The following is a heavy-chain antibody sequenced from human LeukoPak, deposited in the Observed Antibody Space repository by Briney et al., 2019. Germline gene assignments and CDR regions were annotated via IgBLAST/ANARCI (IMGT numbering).Heavy chain of an antibody. V-gene: IGHV4-59*01. J-gene: IGHJ3*02. CDR1: GGSISSYY. D-gene: IGHD3-22*01. CDR2: IYYSGST. Sequence: PSETLSLTCTVSGGSISSYYWSWIRQPPGKGLEWIGYIYYSGSTNYNPSLKSRVTISVDTSNNQFSLKLSSVTAADTAVYYCARDYYDSSGYDAFDIWGQGTMVTVSS. CDR3: ARDYYDSSGYDAFDI.